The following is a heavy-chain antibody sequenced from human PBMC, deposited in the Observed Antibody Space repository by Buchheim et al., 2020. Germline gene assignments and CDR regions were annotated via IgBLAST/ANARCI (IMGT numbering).Heavy chain of an antibody. D-gene: IGHD6-19*01. J-gene: IGHJ5*02. CDR3: AKDGKWLVNVGPYYWFDP. CDR2: ISYDGSNK. V-gene: IGHV3-30*18. Sequence: QVQLVESGGGVVQPGRSLRLSCAASGFTFSSYGMHWVRQAPGKGLEWVAVISYDGSNKYYADSVKGRFTISRDNSKKTLYLQMISLRTEDTAVYYCAKDGKWLVNVGPYYWFDPWGQGTL. CDR1: GFTFSSYG.